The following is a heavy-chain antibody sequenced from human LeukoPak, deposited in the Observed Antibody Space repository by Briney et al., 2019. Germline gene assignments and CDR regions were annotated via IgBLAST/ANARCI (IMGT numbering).Heavy chain of an antibody. Sequence: SETLSLTCTVSGGSISSYYWSWIRPPAGKGLEGIGRIYTSGSTNYNPSLKSRVTISVDTSKNQFSLKLSSVTAADTAVYYCTRSLMDGSPLSDAFDIWGQGTMVTVSS. CDR1: GGSISSYY. CDR3: TRSLMDGSPLSDAFDI. J-gene: IGHJ3*02. CDR2: IYTSGST. D-gene: IGHD5-24*01. V-gene: IGHV4-4*07.